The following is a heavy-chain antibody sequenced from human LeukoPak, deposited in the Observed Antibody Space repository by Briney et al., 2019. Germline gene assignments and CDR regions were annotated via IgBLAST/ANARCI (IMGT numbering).Heavy chain of an antibody. CDR3: ARGRRNTMIVVVISPPFDY. V-gene: IGHV4-34*01. CDR2: INHSGST. CDR1: GGSFSGYY. J-gene: IGHJ4*02. Sequence: KPSETLSLTCAVYGGSFSGYYWSWIRQPPGKGLEWIGEINHSGSTNYNPSLKSRVTISVDTSKNQFSLKLSSVTAADTAVYYCARGRRNTMIVVVISPPFDYWGQGTLVTVSS. D-gene: IGHD3-22*01.